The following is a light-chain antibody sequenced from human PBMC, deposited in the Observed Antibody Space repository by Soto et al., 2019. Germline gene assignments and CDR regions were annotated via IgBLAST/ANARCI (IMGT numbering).Light chain of an antibody. J-gene: IGKJ1*01. Sequence: DIQMTQSPSSVSASVGDRVAITCRARQGISSWLGWYQQKPGKAPELXXXAASSLQSGVPSRFSGSGSGTDFTLTISNLQTEDFATYFCQQSLSTPTITFGQGTKVDIK. CDR2: AAS. V-gene: IGKV1-12*01. CDR3: QQSLSTPTIT. CDR1: QGISSW.